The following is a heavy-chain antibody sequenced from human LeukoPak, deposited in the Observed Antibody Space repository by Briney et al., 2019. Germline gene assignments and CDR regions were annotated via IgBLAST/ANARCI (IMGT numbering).Heavy chain of an antibody. D-gene: IGHD4-11*01. CDR2: IYYSGST. J-gene: IGHJ4*02. CDR3: ARLPRYSKGFDY. Sequence: SETLSLTCTLSGGSISSSSYYWGWIRQPPGKGLEWIGSIYYSGSTYYNPSLKSRVTISVDTSKNQFSLKLSSVTAADTAVYYCARLPRYSKGFDYWGQGTLVTVSS. V-gene: IGHV4-39*01. CDR1: GGSISSSSYY.